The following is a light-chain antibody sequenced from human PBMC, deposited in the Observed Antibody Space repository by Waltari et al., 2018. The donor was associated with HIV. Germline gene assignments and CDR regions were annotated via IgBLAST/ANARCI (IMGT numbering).Light chain of an antibody. CDR3: QQYYSTPWT. CDR2: WAS. V-gene: IGKV4-1*01. Sequence: DIVMTQSPDSLAVSLGDRAPINCKPSQSVLYSSNNKNYLAWYQQKPGQPPKLLIYWASTRESGVPDRFSGSGSGTDFTLTISSLQAEDVAVYYCQQYYSTPWTFGQGTKVEIK. J-gene: IGKJ1*01. CDR1: QSVLYSSNNKNY.